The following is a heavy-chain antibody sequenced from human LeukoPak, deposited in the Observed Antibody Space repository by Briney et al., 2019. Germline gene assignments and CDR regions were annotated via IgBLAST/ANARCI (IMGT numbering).Heavy chain of an antibody. CDR2: IKQDGSEK. CDR1: GFTFSSYW. D-gene: IGHD2-15*01. Sequence: GGSLRLSCAASGFTFSSYWMSWVRQAPGKGLERVANIKQDGSEKYYVDSVKGRFTISRDNAKNSLYLQMNSLRAEDTAVYYCARAYCSGGSCYFPDAFDIWGQGTMVTVSS. J-gene: IGHJ3*02. CDR3: ARAYCSGGSCYFPDAFDI. V-gene: IGHV3-7*03.